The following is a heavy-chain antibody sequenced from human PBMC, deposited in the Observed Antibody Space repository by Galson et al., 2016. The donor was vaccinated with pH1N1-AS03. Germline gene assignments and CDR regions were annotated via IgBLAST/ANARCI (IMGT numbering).Heavy chain of an antibody. J-gene: IGHJ3*02. Sequence: PRLSCAASGFNSDNYAMHWVRQARGKGLEWVSGISWNSGTFDYADSVKGRFTISRDNAKNSLYLQMNSLTADDSALYYCAKSYHGDVFDIWGQGTMVTVSS. CDR2: ISWNSGTF. V-gene: IGHV3-9*02. CDR1: GFNSDNYA. D-gene: IGHD2-21*01. CDR3: AKSYHGDVFDI.